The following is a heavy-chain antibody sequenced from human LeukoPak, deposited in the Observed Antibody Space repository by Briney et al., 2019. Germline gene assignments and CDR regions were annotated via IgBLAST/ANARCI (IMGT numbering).Heavy chain of an antibody. Sequence: PGGSPRLSCAASGFIFNRYSMHWVRQAPGKGLEWASYISSSSSTIHYTDSVQGRFAISRDNAKNSLYLQMNSLRDEDTAVYYCVRDQAADGMDVWGQGTSVFVSS. CDR2: ISSSSSTI. CDR1: GFIFNRYS. V-gene: IGHV3-48*02. CDR3: VRDQAADGMDV. J-gene: IGHJ6*02. D-gene: IGHD2-15*01.